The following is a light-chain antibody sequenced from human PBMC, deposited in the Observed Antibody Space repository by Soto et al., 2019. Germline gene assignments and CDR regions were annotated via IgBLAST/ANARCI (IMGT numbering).Light chain of an antibody. J-gene: IGKJ4*01. CDR3: QQYYGIPFT. CDR2: WAS. CDR1: QSILYSSSNKNY. Sequence: DIVMTQSPDSLAVSLGERATINCKSSQSILYSSSNKNYLTWYQQKPGQPPKLIIYWASTRESGVPDRFSGSGSGTDFTLTISSLQAEDVAVYYCQQYYGIPFTFGGGTKVEIK. V-gene: IGKV4-1*01.